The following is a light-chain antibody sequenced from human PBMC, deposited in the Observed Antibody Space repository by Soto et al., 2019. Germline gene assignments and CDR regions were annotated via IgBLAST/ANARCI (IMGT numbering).Light chain of an antibody. J-gene: IGKJ1*01. CDR3: QQYGSSPWT. V-gene: IGKV3-20*01. CDR2: GAS. Sequence: EIVLTQSPGTLSLSPGERATLSCRASQIVSSSYLAWYQQKPGQAPRLLIYGASSRATGIPDRFSGSGSGTDFTLTISRLEPEDVAAYYCQQYGSSPWTFGQGTKVEIK. CDR1: QIVSSSY.